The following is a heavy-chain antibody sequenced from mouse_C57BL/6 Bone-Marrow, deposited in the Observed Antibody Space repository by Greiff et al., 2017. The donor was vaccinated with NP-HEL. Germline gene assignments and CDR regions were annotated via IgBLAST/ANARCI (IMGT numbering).Heavy chain of an antibody. Sequence: QVQLQQPGAELVKPGASVKMSCKASGYTFTSYWITWVKQRPGQGLEWIGDIYPGSGSTNYNEKFKSKATLTVATSSSTAYMQLSGLTSEDSAVYYCARTTARATDYWGQGTTLTVSS. CDR2: IYPGSGST. CDR1: GYTFTSYW. V-gene: IGHV1-55*01. D-gene: IGHD3-1*01. CDR3: ARTTARATDY. J-gene: IGHJ2*01.